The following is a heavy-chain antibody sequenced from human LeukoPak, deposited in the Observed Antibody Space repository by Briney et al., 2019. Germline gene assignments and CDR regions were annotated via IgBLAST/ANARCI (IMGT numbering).Heavy chain of an antibody. CDR3: ARLYYYDSRIDP. D-gene: IGHD3-22*01. V-gene: IGHV4-30-4*01. Sequence: PSETLSLTCTVSGGSISSGDYYWSWIRQPPGKGLEWVGYMYYSGSTYYNPSLKSRVTISVDTSKNQFSLQLSSVTAADTAVYYCARLYYYDSRIDPWGQGTLVTVSS. CDR1: GGSISSGDYY. CDR2: MYYSGST. J-gene: IGHJ5*02.